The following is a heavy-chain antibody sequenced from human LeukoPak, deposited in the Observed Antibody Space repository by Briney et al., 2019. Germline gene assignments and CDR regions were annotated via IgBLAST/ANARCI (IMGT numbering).Heavy chain of an antibody. J-gene: IGHJ5*02. D-gene: IGHD6-13*01. CDR2: INPNSGAP. Sequence: ASVKVSCKASGYTFTAFYMHWVRQAPGQGLEWMGWINPNSGAPNYAQKFQGRVTMTRDTSISTAYMELSRLRSDDTAVYYCARAHLIAAAGYNWFDPWGQGTLVTVSS. CDR3: ARAHLIAAAGYNWFDP. CDR1: GYTFTAFY. V-gene: IGHV1-2*02.